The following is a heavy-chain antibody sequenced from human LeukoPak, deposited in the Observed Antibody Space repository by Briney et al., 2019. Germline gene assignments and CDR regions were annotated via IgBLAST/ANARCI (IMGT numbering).Heavy chain of an antibody. J-gene: IGHJ4*02. Sequence: PGGSLRLSCAAPGFTFSSYSMNWVRQAPGKGLEWVSYISSSSSTIYYADSVKGRFTISRGNAKNSLYLQMNSLRAEDTAVYYCARWKRNGYWGQGTLVTVSS. D-gene: IGHD1-1*01. CDR3: ARWKRNGY. V-gene: IGHV3-48*01. CDR2: ISSSSSTI. CDR1: GFTFSSYS.